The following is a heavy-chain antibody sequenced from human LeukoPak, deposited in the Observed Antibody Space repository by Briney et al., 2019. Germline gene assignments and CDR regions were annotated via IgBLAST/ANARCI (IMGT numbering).Heavy chain of an antibody. CDR3: ARSMITFGGAPRRHFDY. D-gene: IGHD3-16*01. J-gene: IGHJ4*02. CDR2: ISSSSSTI. V-gene: IGHV3-48*01. Sequence: GGSLRLSCAASGFTFSSYSINWVRQAPGKGLEWVSYISSSSSTIYYADSVKGRFTISRDNAKNSLYLQMNSLRAEDTAVYYCARSMITFGGAPRRHFDYWGQGTLVTVSS. CDR1: GFTFSSYS.